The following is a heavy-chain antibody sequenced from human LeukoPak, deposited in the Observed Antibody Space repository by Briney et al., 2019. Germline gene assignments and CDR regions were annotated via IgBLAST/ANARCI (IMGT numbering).Heavy chain of an antibody. CDR3: ARAPYYYDSSSLFDY. J-gene: IGHJ4*02. V-gene: IGHV4-31*03. CDR2: IYYSGST. CDR1: GGSISSGGYY. D-gene: IGHD3-22*01. Sequence: RTSETLSLTCTVSGGSISSGGYYWSWIRQHPGKGLEWIGYIYYSGSTYYNPSLKSRVTISVDTSKNQFSLKLSSVTAADTAVYYCARAPYYYDSSSLFDYWGQGTLVTVSS.